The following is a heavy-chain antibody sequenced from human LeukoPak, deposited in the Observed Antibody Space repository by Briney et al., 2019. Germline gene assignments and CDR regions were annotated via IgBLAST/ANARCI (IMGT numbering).Heavy chain of an antibody. D-gene: IGHD3-22*01. V-gene: IGHV4-61*02. CDR2: IYTSGST. J-gene: IGHJ4*02. CDR3: AGRSFSPYYYDSSGYWDYFDC. Sequence: KSSETLSLTCTVSGGSISSGSYYWSWIRQPAGKGLEWIGRIYTSGSTNYNPSLKSRVTISVDTSKNQFSLKLSSVTAADTAVYYCAGRSFSPYYYDSSGYWDYFDCWGQGTLVTVSS. CDR1: GGSISSGSYY.